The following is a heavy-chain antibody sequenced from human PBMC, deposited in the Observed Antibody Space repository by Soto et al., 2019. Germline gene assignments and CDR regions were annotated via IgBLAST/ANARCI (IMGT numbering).Heavy chain of an antibody. CDR2: GSYSGTT. D-gene: IGHD4-17*01. V-gene: IGHV4-61*01. CDR3: ARGATVTQFAY. CDR1: GVSVSSGSFY. J-gene: IGHJ4*02. Sequence: SETLSLTCTVSGVSVSSGSFYWAWIRQPPGKGLEWIGFGSYSGTTNYKPSLKSRVTISVDTSRSQISLKVSSLTAADTAVYYCARGATVTQFAYWGRGTLVTVSS.